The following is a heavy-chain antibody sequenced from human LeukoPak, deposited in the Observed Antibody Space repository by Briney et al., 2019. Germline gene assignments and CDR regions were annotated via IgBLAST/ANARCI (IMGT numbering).Heavy chain of an antibody. Sequence: GASVKLSCKASGGTFSSYAISWVRQAPGQGLEWMGRIIPILGIANYAQKFQGRVTITADKSTSTAYMELSSLRSEDTAVYYCARDLSYCGGDCSSGGISDYWGQGTLVTVSS. V-gene: IGHV1-69*04. D-gene: IGHD2-21*02. J-gene: IGHJ4*02. CDR1: GGTFSSYA. CDR2: IIPILGIA. CDR3: ARDLSYCGGDCSSGGISDY.